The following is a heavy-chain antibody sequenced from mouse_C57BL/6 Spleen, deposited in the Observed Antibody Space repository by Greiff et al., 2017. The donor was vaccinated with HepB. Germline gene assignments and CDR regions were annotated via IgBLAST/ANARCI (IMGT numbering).Heavy chain of an antibody. D-gene: IGHD1-1*01. CDR1: GYAFSSYW. CDR3: ARKDGSRRFDY. J-gene: IGHJ2*01. Sequence: VQLQQSGAALVKPGASVKISCKASGYAFSSYWMNWVKQRPGKGLEWIGQIYPGDGDTNYNGKFKGKATLTADKSSSTAYMQLSSLTSEDSAVYFCARKDGSRRFDYWGQGTTRTVSS. V-gene: IGHV1-80*01. CDR2: IYPGDGDT.